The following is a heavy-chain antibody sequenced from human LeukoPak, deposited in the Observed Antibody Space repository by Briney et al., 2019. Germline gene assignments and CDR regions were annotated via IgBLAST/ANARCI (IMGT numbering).Heavy chain of an antibody. CDR1: GFTFSSHS. J-gene: IGHJ4*02. CDR2: INPNGGST. D-gene: IGHD2-21*01. CDR3: VRRAYGSSYIDY. V-gene: IGHV3-64D*06. Sequence: GGSLRLSRSASGFTFSSHSMNWVRQAPGKGLEFASGINPNGGSTYHADSVKGRFTISRDNSKDTLYLQMSSLRPDDTAVYFCVRRAYGSSYIDYWGRGALVTVSS.